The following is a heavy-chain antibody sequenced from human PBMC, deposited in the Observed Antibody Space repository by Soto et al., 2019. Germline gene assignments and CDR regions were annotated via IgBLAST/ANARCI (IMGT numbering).Heavy chain of an antibody. CDR3: ARVTGYSGSYYYYYYGMDV. Sequence: VASVKVSCKASGGTFSSYAISWVRQAPGQGLEWMGGIIPIFGTANYAQKFQGRVTITADESTSTAYMELSSLRSEDTAVYYCARVTGYSGSYYYYYYGMDVWGQGTTVTVSS. V-gene: IGHV1-69*13. CDR2: IIPIFGTA. J-gene: IGHJ6*02. D-gene: IGHD1-26*01. CDR1: GGTFSSYA.